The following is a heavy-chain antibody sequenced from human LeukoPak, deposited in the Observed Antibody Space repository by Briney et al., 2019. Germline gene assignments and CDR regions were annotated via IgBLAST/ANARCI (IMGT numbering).Heavy chain of an antibody. Sequence: SETLSLTCTVSGGSISSYYWSWIRQPAGKGLEWIGRIYTSGSTNYNPSLKSRVTISVDKSKNQFSLKLGSVTAADTAVYYCASSGYYDSSVRDYWGQGTLVTVSS. CDR3: ASSGYYDSSVRDY. CDR1: GGSISSYY. J-gene: IGHJ4*02. D-gene: IGHD3-22*01. V-gene: IGHV4-4*07. CDR2: IYTSGST.